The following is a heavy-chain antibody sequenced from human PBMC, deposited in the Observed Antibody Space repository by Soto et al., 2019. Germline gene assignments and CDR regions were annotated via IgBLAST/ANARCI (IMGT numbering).Heavy chain of an antibody. D-gene: IGHD6-6*01. V-gene: IGHV4-34*01. CDR2: INHSGST. Sequence: QVQLQQWGAGLLKPSETLSLTCAVYGGSFSGYYWSWIRLPPGQGLEWIGEINHSGSTNYNPSLKSRVTISVDTSKNQCSLKLSSVTAAATAVYYCASGSSSSNGPSDYWGQGTLVTVSS. J-gene: IGHJ4*02. CDR1: GGSFSGYY. CDR3: ASGSSSSNGPSDY.